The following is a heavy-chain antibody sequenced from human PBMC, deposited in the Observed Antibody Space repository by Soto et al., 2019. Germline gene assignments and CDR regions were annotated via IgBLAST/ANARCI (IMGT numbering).Heavy chain of an antibody. J-gene: IGHJ6*02. CDR1: GGSISSYY. Sequence: QVQLQESGPGLVKPSETLSLTCTVSGGSISSYYWSWIRQPPGKGLEWIGYIYYSGSNNYNPSLKSRVTISVDTSKNQFSLKLSSVTAADTAVYYCARDRRGGLHYYYYYGMDVWGQGTTVTVSS. CDR2: IYYSGSN. D-gene: IGHD6-25*01. CDR3: ARDRRGGLHYYYYYGMDV. V-gene: IGHV4-59*01.